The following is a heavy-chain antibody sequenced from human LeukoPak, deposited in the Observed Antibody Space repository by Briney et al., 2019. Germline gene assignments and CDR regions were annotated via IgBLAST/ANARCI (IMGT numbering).Heavy chain of an antibody. D-gene: IGHD3-16*01. V-gene: IGHV3-7*04. CDR1: GFTFSVFW. CDR2: IKYDGSDK. J-gene: IGHJ4*02. CDR3: VRGGGSFDS. Sequence: GGSLRLSCAASGFTFSVFWMSWVRQAPTKGREWGANIKYDGSDKRYVDSLKGRFTVSRDNANNSLYLQMNSLRAEDTAVYYCVRGGGSFDSWGQGTLVTVSS.